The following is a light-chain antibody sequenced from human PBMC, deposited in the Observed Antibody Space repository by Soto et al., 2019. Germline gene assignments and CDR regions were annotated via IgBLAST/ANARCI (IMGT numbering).Light chain of an antibody. V-gene: IGKV1-39*01. CDR1: QSISSY. Sequence: DIKMTQSPSSLSASVGDRVTITCRASQSISSYLYWYQQKPGKAPKLLIYAASSLQSGVPSRFSGSGSGTDFTLTISSLQPEDFATYYCQQSYSTPLTFGGGTKVEIK. CDR2: AAS. J-gene: IGKJ4*01. CDR3: QQSYSTPLT.